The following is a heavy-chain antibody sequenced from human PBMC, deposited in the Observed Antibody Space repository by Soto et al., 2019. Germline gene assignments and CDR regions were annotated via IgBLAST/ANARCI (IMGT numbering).Heavy chain of an antibody. D-gene: IGHD3-3*01. CDR2: MNPNSGNT. Sequence: ASVKVSCKASGYTFTSYDINWVRQATGQGLEWMGWMNPNSGNTGYAQKFQGRVTMTRNTSISTAYMELSSLRSEDTAVYYCARLYYDFWSGYYIQGYYYYYMDVWGKGTTVTVSS. CDR3: ARLYYDFWSGYYIQGYYYYYMDV. CDR1: GYTFTSYD. V-gene: IGHV1-8*01. J-gene: IGHJ6*03.